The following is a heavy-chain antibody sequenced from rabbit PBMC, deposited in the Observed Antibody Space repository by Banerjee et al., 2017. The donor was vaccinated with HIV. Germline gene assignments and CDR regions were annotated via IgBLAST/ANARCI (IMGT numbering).Heavy chain of an antibody. V-gene: IGHV1S45*01. D-gene: IGHD7-1*01. CDR1: GFSFSSSYW. CDR2: IYTGSGDT. J-gene: IGHJ3*01. CDR3: ARDTGGNGLDL. Sequence: QEQLVESGGGLVQPAGSLTLTCTASGFSFSSSYWISWVRQAPGKGLEWIGCIYTGSGDTAYASWAKGRFTISKTSSTTVTLQMTSLTAADTATYFCARDTGGNGLDLWGPGTLVTVS.